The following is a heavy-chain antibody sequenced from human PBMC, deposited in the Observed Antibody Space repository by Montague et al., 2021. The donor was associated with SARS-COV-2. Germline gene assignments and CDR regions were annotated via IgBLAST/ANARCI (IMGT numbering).Heavy chain of an antibody. V-gene: IGHV3-48*02. CDR1: GFTFSEYH. CDR2: ISRDSAEV. J-gene: IGHJ4*02. Sequence: SLRLSCAASGFTFSEYHMTCVRQAPGQGLQWVSYISRDSAEVYYAESGKGRFSISRDNDRSALYLQLNNLRNEDTATYYCARDSGITGADDYWGQGTLVVVSS. D-gene: IGHD1-14*01. CDR3: ARDSGITGADDY.